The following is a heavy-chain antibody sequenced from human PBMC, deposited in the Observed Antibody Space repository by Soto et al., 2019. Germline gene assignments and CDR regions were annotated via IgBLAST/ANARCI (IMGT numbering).Heavy chain of an antibody. D-gene: IGHD1-26*01. Sequence: QVQLVESGGGVVQPGRSLRLSCAASGFTVSNYAMHWIRQAPGKGLEWVAVISYDGSNRQYADSVKGRFTISRDNFENTVYVHMDSTRAEDTAVYYCVRDWGSKYDARARWDWWGQGPLVTVSS. CDR1: GFTVSNYA. J-gene: IGHJ4*02. V-gene: IGHV3-30-3*01. CDR2: ISYDGSNR. CDR3: VRDWGSKYDARARWDW.